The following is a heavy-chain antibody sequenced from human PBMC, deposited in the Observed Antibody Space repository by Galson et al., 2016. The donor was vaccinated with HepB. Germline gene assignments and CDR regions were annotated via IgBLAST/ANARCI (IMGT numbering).Heavy chain of an antibody. CDR2: INPNSGGT. Sequence: WVRQAPGQGLEWMGRINPNSGGTNYEQKFQGRVTMTRDTSISTAYMELSRLRSDDTAVYYCAREETTVSGMDVWGQGTTVTVSS. D-gene: IGHD4-17*01. CDR3: AREETTVSGMDV. J-gene: IGHJ6*02. V-gene: IGHV1-2*02.